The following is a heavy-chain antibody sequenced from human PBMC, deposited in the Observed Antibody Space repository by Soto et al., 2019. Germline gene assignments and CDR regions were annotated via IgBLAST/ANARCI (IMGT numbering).Heavy chain of an antibody. Sequence: GGSLRLSCAASGFTFSSYAMHWVRQAPGKGLEWVAVISYDGSNKYYADSVKGRFTISRDNSKNTLYLQMNSLRAEDTAVYYCARDPDTAMTNDYWGQGTLVTVSS. D-gene: IGHD5-18*01. V-gene: IGHV3-30-3*01. CDR1: GFTFSSYA. CDR3: ARDPDTAMTNDY. J-gene: IGHJ4*02. CDR2: ISYDGSNK.